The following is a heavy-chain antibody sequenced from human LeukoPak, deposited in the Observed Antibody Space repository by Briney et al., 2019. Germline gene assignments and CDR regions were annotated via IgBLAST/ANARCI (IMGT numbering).Heavy chain of an antibody. CDR1: GFTFSSYS. CDR3: AFGRYPFDY. CDR2: IHSGGTI. J-gene: IGHJ4*01. D-gene: IGHD3-16*02. Sequence: GGSLRLSCAASGFTFSSYSMNWVRQAPGKGLEWVSLIHSGGTIYYTDSVKGRFTISRDNSKNTLYLQMNSLTIEDTAVYYCAFGRYPFDYWGHGTLVTVSS. V-gene: IGHV3-66*01.